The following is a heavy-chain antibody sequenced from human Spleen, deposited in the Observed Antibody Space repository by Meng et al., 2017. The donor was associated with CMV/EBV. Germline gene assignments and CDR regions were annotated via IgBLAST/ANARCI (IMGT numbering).Heavy chain of an antibody. CDR1: GGSISSYY. V-gene: IGHV4-34*01. Sequence: GSLRLSCTVSGGSISSYYWSWIRQPPGKGLEWIGEINHSGSTNYNPSLKSRVTISVDTSKNQFSLKLSSVTAADTAVYYCARDGGNWNPHDYWGQGTLVTVSS. CDR3: ARDGGNWNPHDY. J-gene: IGHJ4*02. CDR2: INHSGST. D-gene: IGHD1-20*01.